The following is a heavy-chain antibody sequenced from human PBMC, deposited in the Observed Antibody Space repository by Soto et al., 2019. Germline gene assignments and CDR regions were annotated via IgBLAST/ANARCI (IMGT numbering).Heavy chain of an antibody. D-gene: IGHD6-13*01. CDR2: IIPFFHAP. V-gene: IGHV1-69*13. CDR3: ARSRAAAHPRVGMDV. Sequence: ASVKVSCKASGGTFSRNAISWVRQAPGHGLEWMGGIIPFFHAPHYAQNFQGRVTITADESTSIVFMEMRSLRFEDTAVYYCARSRAAAHPRVGMDVWGQGTTVTVSS. J-gene: IGHJ6*02. CDR1: GGTFSRNA.